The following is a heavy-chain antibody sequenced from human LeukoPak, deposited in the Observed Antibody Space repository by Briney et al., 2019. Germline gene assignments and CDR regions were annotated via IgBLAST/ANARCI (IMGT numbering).Heavy chain of an antibody. Sequence: SETLSLTCTASGGPVSSGSYCWSWIRQPPGKTLEWIGYICDSGSIDHNPSLKSRLTISVDTSKNHFSLKLSSVTAADTAVYYCARGGYDFWSGYRAFDYWGQGTLVTVSS. J-gene: IGHJ4*02. CDR2: ICDSGSI. CDR3: ARGGYDFWSGYRAFDY. V-gene: IGHV4-61*03. D-gene: IGHD3-3*01. CDR1: GGPVSSGSYC.